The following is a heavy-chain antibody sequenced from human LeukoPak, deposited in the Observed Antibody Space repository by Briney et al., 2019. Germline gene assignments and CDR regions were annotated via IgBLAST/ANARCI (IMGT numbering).Heavy chain of an antibody. D-gene: IGHD6-13*01. CDR1: GYTFTSYY. CDR3: ASSDAIAAAGRYFDY. Sequence: ASMKVSCKASGYTFTSYYMHWVRQAPGQGLEWMGIINPSGGSTSYAQKFQGRVTMTRDTSTSTVYMELSSLRSEDTAVYYCASSDAIAAAGRYFDYWGQGTLVTVSS. V-gene: IGHV1-46*01. J-gene: IGHJ4*02. CDR2: INPSGGST.